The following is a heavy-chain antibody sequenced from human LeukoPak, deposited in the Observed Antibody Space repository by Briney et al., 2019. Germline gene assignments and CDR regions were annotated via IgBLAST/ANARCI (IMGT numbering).Heavy chain of an antibody. CDR3: ARVIEWEVISHYYYMDV. V-gene: IGHV1-8*01. Sequence: GASVKVSCKASGYTFTTYGINWVRQATGQGLEWMGWMNPNSGDTGYAQKFQGRVTMTRNTSINTAYMELSSLRSEDTAVCYCARVIEWEVISHYYYMDVWGKGTTVTISS. CDR2: MNPNSGDT. CDR1: GYTFTTYG. J-gene: IGHJ6*03. D-gene: IGHD1-26*01.